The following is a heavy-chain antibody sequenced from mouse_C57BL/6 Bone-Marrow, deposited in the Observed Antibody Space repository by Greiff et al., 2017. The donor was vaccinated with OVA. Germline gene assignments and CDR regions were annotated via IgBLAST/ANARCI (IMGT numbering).Heavy chain of an antibody. CDR2: IDPENGDT. Sequence: EVKVVESGAELVRPGASVKLSCTASGFNIKDDYMHWVKQRPEQGLEWIGWIDPENGDTEYASKFQGKATITADTSSNTAYLQLSSLTSEDTAVYYCTTGGTTVVGDYAMDYWGQGTSVTVSS. CDR1: GFNIKDDY. CDR3: TTGGTTVVGDYAMDY. J-gene: IGHJ4*01. D-gene: IGHD1-1*01. V-gene: IGHV14-4*01.